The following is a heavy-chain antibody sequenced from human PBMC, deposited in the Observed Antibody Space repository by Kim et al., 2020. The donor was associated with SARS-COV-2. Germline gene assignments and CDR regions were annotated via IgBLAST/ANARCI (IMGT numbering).Heavy chain of an antibody. D-gene: IGHD5-12*01. V-gene: IGHV3-33*06. J-gene: IGHJ3*02. Sequence: GGSLRLSCAASGFTFSSYGMHWVRQAPGKGLEWVAVIWYDGSNKYYADSVKGRFTISRDNSKNTLYLQMNSLRAEDTAVYYCAKDSVDSDAFDIWGQGTMVTVSS. CDR3: AKDSVDSDAFDI. CDR1: GFTFSSYG. CDR2: IWYDGSNK.